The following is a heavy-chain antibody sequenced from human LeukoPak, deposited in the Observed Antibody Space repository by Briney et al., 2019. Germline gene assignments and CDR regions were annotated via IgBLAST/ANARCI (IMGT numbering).Heavy chain of an antibody. V-gene: IGHV3-48*01. Sequence: GGSLRLSCAASGFTFSSYSMNWVRQAPGKGLEWVSYISSSSSTIYYADSVKGRFTISRDNAKNSLYLQMNSPRAEDTAVYYCARDRWEMAAEIWGQGTLVTVSS. CDR1: GFTFSSYS. J-gene: IGHJ4*02. D-gene: IGHD5-24*01. CDR3: ARDRWEMAAEI. CDR2: ISSSSSTI.